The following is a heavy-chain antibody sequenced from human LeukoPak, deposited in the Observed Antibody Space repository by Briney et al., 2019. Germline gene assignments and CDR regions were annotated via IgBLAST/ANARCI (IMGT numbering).Heavy chain of an antibody. D-gene: IGHD3-22*01. J-gene: IGHJ1*01. V-gene: IGHV3-74*01. CDR1: GFAFGSYW. Sequence: GGSLRLSRAASGFAFGSYWMHWVRQAPGKGLEWISRMNNDGTDISYADSVKGRFTISRDNAKNTLYLQMNSLRAEDTAVYYCARVGYYDSSGYYAYLQHWGQGTLVTVSS. CDR3: ARVGYYDSSGYYAYLQH. CDR2: MNNDGTDI.